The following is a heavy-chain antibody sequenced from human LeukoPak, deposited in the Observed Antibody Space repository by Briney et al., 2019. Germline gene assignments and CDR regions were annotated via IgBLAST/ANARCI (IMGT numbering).Heavy chain of an antibody. Sequence: SGPTLLNPTQTLTLTCTFSVFSLTTSGVGVGWIRQPPGKALEWLALIYWDDDKRYRPSLKSRLTITKDTSKNQVVLTMTNMDPVDTATYYCAHRGFYYDSSGYYYPYSHFWAQGTLVTVSS. CDR1: VFSLTTSGVG. V-gene: IGHV2-5*02. J-gene: IGHJ4*02. D-gene: IGHD3-22*01. CDR3: AHRGFYYDSSGYYYPYSHF. CDR2: IYWDDDK.